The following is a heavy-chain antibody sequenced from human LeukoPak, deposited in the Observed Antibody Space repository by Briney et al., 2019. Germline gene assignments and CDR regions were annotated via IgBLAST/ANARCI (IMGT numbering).Heavy chain of an antibody. CDR1: GGSISSYS. J-gene: IGHJ4*02. V-gene: IGHV4-4*08. CDR3: AREWSAAPFYYFDY. D-gene: IGHD3-3*02. Sequence: SETLSLTCTVSGGSISSYSWSWIRQPPGKGLEWIGRIYTSGSPNYNPSLKSRVTISVDTSKNQFSLRLGSVTAADTAVYYCAREWSAAPFYYFDYWGQGTLVTVSS. CDR2: IYTSGSP.